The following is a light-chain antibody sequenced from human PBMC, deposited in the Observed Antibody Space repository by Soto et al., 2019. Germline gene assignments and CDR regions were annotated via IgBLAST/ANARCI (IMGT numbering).Light chain of an antibody. CDR1: ESISDY. J-gene: IGKJ4*01. CDR2: SAS. V-gene: IGKV1-39*01. CDR3: QQTFSNLLS. Sequence: IQLTQSPSSLSASVGYRFTIACRASESISDYLNWYQHKPGEAPKVLVYSASTLRGGVPSRISGTGSGTEFTLTISSLKPEDVPTYYCQQTFSNLLSFGGGTKVDI.